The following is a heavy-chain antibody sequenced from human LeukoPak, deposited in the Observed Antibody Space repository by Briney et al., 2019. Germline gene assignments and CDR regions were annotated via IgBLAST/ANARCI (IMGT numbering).Heavy chain of an antibody. Sequence: APVKVSCKASGYTFNTYYIHWVRQAPGQGLEWMGLINPGGGDTSYAQNLQGGVSMTRDTSTSTVYMELSNLLSEDTAVYYCARGPRGQRFDYWGQGTLVTVSS. CDR1: GYTFNTYY. CDR3: ARGPRGQRFDY. V-gene: IGHV1-46*02. CDR2: INPGGGDT. D-gene: IGHD1-1*01. J-gene: IGHJ4*02.